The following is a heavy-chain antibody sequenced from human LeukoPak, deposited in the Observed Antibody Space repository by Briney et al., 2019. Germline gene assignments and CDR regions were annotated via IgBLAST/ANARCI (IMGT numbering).Heavy chain of an antibody. V-gene: IGHV1-58*01. CDR2: IVVGSGNT. D-gene: IGHD3-3*01. J-gene: IGHJ6*03. CDR3: AAVYTGFGVVIKYYYMDV. Sequence: SVKVSCKASGFTFTSSAVQWVRQARGQRLEWMGWIVVGSGNTNYAQKFQERVTITRDVSTSTAYMELSSLRSEDTAVYYCAAVYTGFGVVIKYYYMDVWGKGTTVTVSS. CDR1: GFTFTSSA.